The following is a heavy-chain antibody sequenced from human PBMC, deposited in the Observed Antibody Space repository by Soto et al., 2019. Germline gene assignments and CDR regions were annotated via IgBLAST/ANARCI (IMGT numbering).Heavy chain of an antibody. D-gene: IGHD2-21*02. CDR1: GYTFTSYY. CDR2: INPSGGST. V-gene: IGHV1-46*01. CDR3: VRALGGDADGLDV. Sequence: QVQLVQSGAEVKKPGASVKVSCKASGYTFTSYYMHWVRQAPGQGLEWMGIINPSGGSTSYAQKFQGRVTMNRDTSTSTVYMELSSLRSEDTAVYYCVRALGGDADGLDVWGQGTTVTVSS. J-gene: IGHJ6*02.